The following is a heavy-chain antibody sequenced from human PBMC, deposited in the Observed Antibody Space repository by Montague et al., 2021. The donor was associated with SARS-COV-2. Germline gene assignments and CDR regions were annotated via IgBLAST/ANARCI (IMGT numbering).Heavy chain of an antibody. CDR2: IYYSGST. J-gene: IGHJ3*02. V-gene: IGHV4-39*01. Sequence: SETLSLTCTVSGGSISSSNYYWGWIRQPPGKGLEWIGSIYYSGSTYYTPSLKSRVTISVDTSKNQFSLRLSSVTAADTAVHYCARHSGRDTIFGVVIIFDAFDIWGQGTMVTVSS. CDR3: ARHSGRDTIFGVVIIFDAFDI. CDR1: GGSISSSNYY. D-gene: IGHD3-3*01.